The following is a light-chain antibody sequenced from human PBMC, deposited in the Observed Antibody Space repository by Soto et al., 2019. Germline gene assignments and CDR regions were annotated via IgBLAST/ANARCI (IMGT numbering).Light chain of an antibody. V-gene: IGKV1-39*01. Sequence: DIQIIQSASSMSALVXVRLYIIGRTSTRITTFLXWYQQKXGKAXXXLIXAASSLQSGVTSRFSGSASETDFPLTISSLQPEDSATYSCQQSTTWTFGQGTKVEI. CDR3: QQSTTWT. CDR1: TRITTF. J-gene: IGKJ1*01. CDR2: AAS.